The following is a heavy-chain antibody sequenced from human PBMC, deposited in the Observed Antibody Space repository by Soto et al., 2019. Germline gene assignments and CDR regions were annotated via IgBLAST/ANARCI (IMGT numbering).Heavy chain of an antibody. CDR1: GFTFSSYG. Sequence: GGSLRLSCAASGFTFSSYGMHWVRQAPGKGLEWVAVIWYDGSNKYYADSVKGRFTISRDNSKNTLYLQMNSLRAEDTAVYYCARDKNAAAGGYYGMDVWGQGTTVTVSS. CDR3: ARDKNAAAGGYYGMDV. J-gene: IGHJ6*02. CDR2: IWYDGSNK. V-gene: IGHV3-33*01. D-gene: IGHD6-13*01.